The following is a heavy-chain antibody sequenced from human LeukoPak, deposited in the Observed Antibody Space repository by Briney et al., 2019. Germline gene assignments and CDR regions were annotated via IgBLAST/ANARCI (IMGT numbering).Heavy chain of an antibody. CDR3: ARLISSGWPTYYFDY. V-gene: IGHV4-30-4*08. Sequence: PSQTLSLTCTVSGGSISSGDYYWSWIRQPPGKGLEWIGYIYYSGSTYYNPSLKSRVTISVDTSKNQFSLKLSSVTAADTAVYYCARLISSGWPTYYFDYWGQGTLVTVSS. D-gene: IGHD6-19*01. CDR2: IYYSGST. J-gene: IGHJ4*02. CDR1: GGSISSGDYY.